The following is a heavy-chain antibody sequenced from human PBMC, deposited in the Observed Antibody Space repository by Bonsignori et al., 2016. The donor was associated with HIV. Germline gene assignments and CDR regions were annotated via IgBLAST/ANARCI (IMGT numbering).Heavy chain of an antibody. D-gene: IGHD1-26*01. V-gene: IGHV4-59*01. Sequence: WIRQPPGKGLEWIGEIYYSGRTDYNPSLRSRVTISVDTSKNQFSLKLTSVTAADTAVYYCARSGSHWFDPWGQGILVTVSS. J-gene: IGHJ5*02. CDR3: ARSGSHWFDP. CDR2: IYYSGRT.